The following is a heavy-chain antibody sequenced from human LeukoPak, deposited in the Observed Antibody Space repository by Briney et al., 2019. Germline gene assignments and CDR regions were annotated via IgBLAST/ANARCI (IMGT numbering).Heavy chain of an antibody. CDR2: ISSSSSTI. D-gene: IGHD6-19*01. V-gene: IGHV3-48*01. J-gene: IGHJ1*01. CDR3: ARDHSSGWYRYFQH. CDR1: GFTFSSYS. Sequence: GGSLRLSCAASGFTFSSYSMNWVRQAPGKGLEWVSYISSSSSTIYYADSVKGRFTISRDNAKNSLYLQMNSLRAGDTAAYYCARDHSSGWYRYFQHWGQGTLVTVSS.